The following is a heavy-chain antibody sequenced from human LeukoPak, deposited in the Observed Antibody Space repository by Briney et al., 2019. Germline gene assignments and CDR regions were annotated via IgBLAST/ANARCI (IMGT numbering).Heavy chain of an antibody. V-gene: IGHV3-74*01. D-gene: IGHD2/OR15-2a*01. CDR2: INADGSDT. Sequence: PGGSLRLSCEASGFAFSNYWMNWVRHTPGKELVWVSRINADGSDTTYADSVKGRFTASRDNAKNMVFLQMNDLRAEDTAVYYCATQNLLDYWGQGTLVTVSS. CDR1: GFAFSNYW. J-gene: IGHJ4*02. CDR3: ATQNLLDY.